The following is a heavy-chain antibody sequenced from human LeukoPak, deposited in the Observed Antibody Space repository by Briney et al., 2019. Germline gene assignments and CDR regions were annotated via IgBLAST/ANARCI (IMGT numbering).Heavy chain of an antibody. CDR3: ANNFDY. J-gene: IGHJ4*02. Sequence: PGRSLRLSCATSGFTFSNYGMHWVRQAPGKGLEWVAVIWHDGSNKYYADPVKGRFTVSRDNSKNTLYLQMNSLRAEDTAVYYCANNFDYWGQGTLVTVSS. CDR2: IWHDGSNK. CDR1: GFTFSNYG. V-gene: IGHV3-33*03.